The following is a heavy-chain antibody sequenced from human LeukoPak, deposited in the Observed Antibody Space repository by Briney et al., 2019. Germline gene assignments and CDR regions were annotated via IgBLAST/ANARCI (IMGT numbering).Heavy chain of an antibody. Sequence: PGGSLRLSCAASGFTFSSYGMSWVRQAPGKGLEWVSAISGSGGSTYYADSVKGRFTISRDNSKNTLFLQMNSLRAEDTAVYYCAKEIEPRGYSFCHDYWGQGTLVTVSS. CDR3: AKEIEPRGYSFCHDY. CDR2: ISGSGGST. D-gene: IGHD5-18*01. CDR1: GFTFSSYG. V-gene: IGHV3-23*01. J-gene: IGHJ4*02.